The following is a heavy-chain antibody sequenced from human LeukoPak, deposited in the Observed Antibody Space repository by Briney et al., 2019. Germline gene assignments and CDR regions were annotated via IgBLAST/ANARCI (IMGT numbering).Heavy chain of an antibody. V-gene: IGHV3-30*19. CDR1: GFTLDSSG. J-gene: IGHJ5*02. CDR2: MSYDGSQK. CDR3: AKLAGAQLFYGDWFDP. D-gene: IGHD6-13*01. Sequence: GGSLRLSCAVSGFTLDSSGIHWVRQAPGKGLEWVSFMSYDGSQKYYATSVKGRFTISRDNLENTVYLQMNSLRLEDTAVYYCAKLAGAQLFYGDWFDPWGQGTLVTVSS.